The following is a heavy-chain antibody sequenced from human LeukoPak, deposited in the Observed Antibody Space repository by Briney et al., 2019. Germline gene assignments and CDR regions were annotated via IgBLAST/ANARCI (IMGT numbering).Heavy chain of an antibody. D-gene: IGHD2-15*01. J-gene: IGHJ4*02. CDR3: ARGPSGYYDY. CDR1: GGTFTMYA. CDR2: IIPIFGIA. V-gene: IGHV1-69*04. Sequence: SVKVSFKASGGTFTMYAISWVRQAPGQGLEWMGRIIPIFGIANYAQKFQGRVTITADKSTSTAYMELSSLRSEDTAVYYCARGPSGYYDYWGQGTLVTVSS.